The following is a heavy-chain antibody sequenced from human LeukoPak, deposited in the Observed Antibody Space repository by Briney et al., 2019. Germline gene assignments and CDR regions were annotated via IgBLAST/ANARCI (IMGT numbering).Heavy chain of an antibody. CDR3: AKQGTITYAYFDY. V-gene: IGHV4-59*08. J-gene: IGHJ4*02. D-gene: IGHD2-2*01. Sequence: SETLSLTCSVAGGSISSDYWNWIRQPPGKGLEWIGYIYYSGSTNYNPSLKSRVTISVDTSKKQFSLKLNSVTAADTAVYYCAKQGTITYAYFDYWSQGTLVTVSS. CDR1: GGSISSDY. CDR2: IYYSGST.